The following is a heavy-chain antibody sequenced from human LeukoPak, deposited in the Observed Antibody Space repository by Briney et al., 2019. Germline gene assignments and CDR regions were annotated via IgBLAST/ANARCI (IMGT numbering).Heavy chain of an antibody. CDR1: GGSINSDW. CDR2: IYHSGTT. CDR3: AREMLYSSSWFLFDY. Sequence: SETLSLTCAVSGGSINSDWWSWVRQPPGKGLEWVGEIYHSGTTNYNPSLKSRVTISVDKSKNQFSLKLTSVTAADTAVYYCAREMLYSSSWFLFDYWGQGTLASVSS. D-gene: IGHD6-13*01. J-gene: IGHJ4*02. V-gene: IGHV4-4*02.